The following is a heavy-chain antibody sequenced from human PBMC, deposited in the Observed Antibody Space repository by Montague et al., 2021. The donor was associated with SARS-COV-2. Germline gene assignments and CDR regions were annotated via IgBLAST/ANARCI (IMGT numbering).Heavy chain of an antibody. Sequence: SHSLSLTCTVSGVSISSYYWTWIRQPPGKGLEWIGFIYYSGSTNYNPSLKSRVTIPVDTSKNQFSLKLSSVTAADTALYYCAKQALTRFCTSTTCLGAAFDIWGQGTMVTVSS. V-gene: IGHV4-59*08. J-gene: IGHJ3*02. D-gene: IGHD2-2*01. CDR3: AKQALTRFCTSTTCLGAAFDI. CDR2: IYYSGST. CDR1: GVSISSYY.